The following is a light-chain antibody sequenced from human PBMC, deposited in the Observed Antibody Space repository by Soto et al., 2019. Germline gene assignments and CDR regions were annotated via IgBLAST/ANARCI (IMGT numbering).Light chain of an antibody. Sequence: QSVLTQPASVSGSPGQSITISCTGTSSDVGGYNYVSWYQQHPGKAPKLMIYDVSNRPSGVSNRLSGSKSDNTASLTISGLQAEDEADYYCSSYTSSSTLVFGTGTKVTVL. V-gene: IGLV2-14*01. J-gene: IGLJ1*01. CDR3: SSYTSSSTLV. CDR2: DVS. CDR1: SSDVGGYNY.